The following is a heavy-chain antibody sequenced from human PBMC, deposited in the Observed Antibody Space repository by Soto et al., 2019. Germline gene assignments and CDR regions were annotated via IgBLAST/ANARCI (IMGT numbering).Heavy chain of an antibody. CDR1: GFTLSSYD. J-gene: IGHJ6*02. CDR2: IGSGGDT. Sequence: EVQLVESGGGLVQPGGSLRLSCAASGFTLSSYDIHWVRQATGEGLAWVSGIGSGGDTHYADSVKGRFIISSEDGKNSLYLQMNNLRVGDTAVYYCTRKTPPTGMEVWGQGATVTFSS. V-gene: IGHV3-13*01. D-gene: IGHD3-9*01. CDR3: TRKTPPTGMEV.